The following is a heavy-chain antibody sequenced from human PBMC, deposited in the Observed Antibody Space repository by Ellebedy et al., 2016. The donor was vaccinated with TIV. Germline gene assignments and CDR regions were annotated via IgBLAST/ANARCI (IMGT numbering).Heavy chain of an antibody. CDR1: GGSISSGGYY. Sequence: MPSETLSLTCTVSGGSISSGGYYWSWIRQHPGKGLEWIGYIYYSGSTNYNPSLKSRVTISLDTSKNQFSLILSSMTAADTAVYYCARAPRVYDSSGYHVGKAFDIWGQGTMVTVSS. CDR2: IYYSGST. J-gene: IGHJ3*02. D-gene: IGHD3-22*01. CDR3: ARAPRVYDSSGYHVGKAFDI. V-gene: IGHV4-61*08.